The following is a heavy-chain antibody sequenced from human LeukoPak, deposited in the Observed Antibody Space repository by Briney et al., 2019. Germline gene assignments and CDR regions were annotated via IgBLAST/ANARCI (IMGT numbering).Heavy chain of an antibody. CDR3: ARENPPSIAVTTFDY. J-gene: IGHJ4*02. Sequence: ASVKVSCKASGGTFSSYAISWVRQAPGQGLEWMGRIIPILGIANYAQKFQGRVTITADKSTSTAYMELSSLRSEDTAVYYCARENPPSIAVTTFDYWGQGTLVTVSS. V-gene: IGHV1-69*04. CDR2: IIPILGIA. D-gene: IGHD6-19*01. CDR1: GGTFSSYA.